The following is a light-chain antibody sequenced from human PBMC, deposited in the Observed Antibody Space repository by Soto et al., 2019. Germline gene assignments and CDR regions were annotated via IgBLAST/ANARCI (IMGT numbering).Light chain of an antibody. CDR3: AAWDDSLNGPV. CDR2: SNN. CDR1: NSNIGSNT. Sequence: QSVLTQPPSASGTPGQRVTISCSGSNSNIGSNTVNWFQQLPGTAPKLLIDSNNRRPSGVPDRFSGSMSGTSASLAISGLQSEDEADYYCAAWDDSLNGPVFGGGTKLTVL. J-gene: IGLJ3*02. V-gene: IGLV1-44*01.